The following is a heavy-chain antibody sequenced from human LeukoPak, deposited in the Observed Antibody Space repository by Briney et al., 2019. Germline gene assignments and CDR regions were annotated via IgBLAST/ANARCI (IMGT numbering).Heavy chain of an antibody. CDR2: INTNIGNP. Sequence: WASVKVSCKASGYTFTSYAMNWVRQAPGQGLEWMGWINTNIGNPTYAQGFTGRFVFSLDTSVSTAYLQISSLKAEDTAVYYCAREFLITFGGVIAPRGYYYYGMDVWAKGPRSPSP. D-gene: IGHD3-16*02. CDR3: AREFLITFGGVIAPRGYYYYGMDV. CDR1: GYTFTSYA. V-gene: IGHV7-4-1*02. J-gene: IGHJ6*02.